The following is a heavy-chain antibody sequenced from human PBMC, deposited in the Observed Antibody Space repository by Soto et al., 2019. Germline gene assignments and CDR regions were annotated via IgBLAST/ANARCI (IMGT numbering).Heavy chain of an antibody. CDR1: GFTLSNYW. D-gene: IGHD2-2*02. J-gene: IGHJ4*02. CDR3: ARIYCSSSSCYIDF. CDR2: INQDGSQK. V-gene: IGHV3-7*03. Sequence: PGGSLRLSCAASGFTLSNYWMSWVRQAPGKGLEWVANINQDGSQKFYLDSVEGRFTISRDNARSSLYLQMNSLRAEDTAIYYCARIYCSSSSCYIDFWGQGILVTVSS.